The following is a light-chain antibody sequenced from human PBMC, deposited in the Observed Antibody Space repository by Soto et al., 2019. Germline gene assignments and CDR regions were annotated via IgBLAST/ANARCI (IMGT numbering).Light chain of an antibody. J-gene: IGKJ1*01. Sequence: EIVLTQSPATLSLSPGERATLSCRASQSVSSYLAWYQQKPGQAPRLLIYDASNRATGIPARFSGSGSGTDFTLTLSSLEPEDFAVYYCQQRSNWPPLWTFGQGTKVEIK. CDR3: QQRSNWPPLWT. V-gene: IGKV3-11*01. CDR1: QSVSSY. CDR2: DAS.